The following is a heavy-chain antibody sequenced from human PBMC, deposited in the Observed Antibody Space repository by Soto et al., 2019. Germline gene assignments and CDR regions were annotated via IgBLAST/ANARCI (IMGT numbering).Heavy chain of an antibody. J-gene: IGHJ4*02. CDR2: IYPGDSDT. CDR3: ARHTYPGDCSSTSCYGTNFDY. CDR1: GYSFTSYW. Sequence: GESLKISCKGSGYSFTSYWIGWVRQMPGKGLEWMGIIYPGDSDTRYSPSFQGQVTISADKSISTAYLQWSSLKASDTAMYYCARHTYPGDCSSTSCYGTNFDYWGQGTLVTVSS. V-gene: IGHV5-51*01. D-gene: IGHD2-2*01.